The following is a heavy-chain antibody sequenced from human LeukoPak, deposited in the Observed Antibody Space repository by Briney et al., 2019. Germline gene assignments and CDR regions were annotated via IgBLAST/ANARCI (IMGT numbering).Heavy chain of an antibody. CDR3: ARENIVVVTATPYYFDY. J-gene: IGHJ4*02. CDR2: ISGSGGST. CDR1: GFTFSSYA. V-gene: IGHV3-23*01. Sequence: GGSLRLSCAASGFTFSSYAMSWVRQAPGKGLEWVSAISGSGGSTYYADSVKGRFTISRDNSKNTLYLQMNSLRAEDTAVYYCARENIVVVTATPYYFDYWGQGTLVTVSS. D-gene: IGHD2-21*02.